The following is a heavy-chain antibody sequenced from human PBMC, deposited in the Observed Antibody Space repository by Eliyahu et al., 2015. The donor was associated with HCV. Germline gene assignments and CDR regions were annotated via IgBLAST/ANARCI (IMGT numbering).Heavy chain of an antibody. D-gene: IGHD1-7*01. J-gene: IGHJ6*02. CDR3: AKEDWNYGNYYYGMDV. V-gene: IGHV3-30*18. Sequence: QVQLVESGGGVVQPGRSLRLSXAASGFTFSSYGMHWVRQAPGKGLEWVAVISYDGSNKYYADSVKGRFTISRDNSKNTLYLQMNSLRAEDTAVYYCAKEDWNYGNYYYGMDVWGQGTTVTVSS. CDR2: ISYDGSNK. CDR1: GFTFSSYG.